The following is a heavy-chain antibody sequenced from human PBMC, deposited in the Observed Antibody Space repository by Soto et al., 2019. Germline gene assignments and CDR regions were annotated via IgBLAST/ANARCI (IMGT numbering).Heavy chain of an antibody. D-gene: IGHD1-1*01. Sequence: XESLRLSCVASGFTFTNVAMTWVRQAPGKGLEWVSSITDGGGSTDYADSVKGRFTISRDNSKSTLYLQMNNLRADDTAVYYCAKLYWNPRYFDYWGQGARVTVSS. CDR1: GFTFTNVA. CDR3: AKLYWNPRYFDY. CDR2: ITDGGGST. J-gene: IGHJ4*02. V-gene: IGHV3-23*01.